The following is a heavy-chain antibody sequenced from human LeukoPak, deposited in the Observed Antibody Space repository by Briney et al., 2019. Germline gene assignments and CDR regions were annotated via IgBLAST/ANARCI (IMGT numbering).Heavy chain of an antibody. V-gene: IGHV3-23*01. Sequence: GGSLRLSCAASGFTFSSYAMSWVRLAPGKGLEWVSDISGYGGSTYYADSVKGRFTISRDNSKNTLYLQMNRLRAEDTAVYYCAKDLSGSSHNWFDPWGQGTLVTVSS. CDR3: AKDLSGSSHNWFDP. D-gene: IGHD3-10*01. CDR1: GFTFSSYA. CDR2: ISGYGGST. J-gene: IGHJ5*02.